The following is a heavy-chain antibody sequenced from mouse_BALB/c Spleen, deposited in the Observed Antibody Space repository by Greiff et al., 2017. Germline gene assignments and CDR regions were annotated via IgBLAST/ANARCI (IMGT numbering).Heavy chain of an antibody. CDR2: ISYSGST. J-gene: IGHJ3*01. Sequence: EVKLMESGPGLVKPSQSLSLTCTVTGYSITSDYAWNWIRQFPGNKLEWMGYISYSGSTSYNPSLKSRISITRDTSKNQFFLQLNSVTTEDTATYYCASPYYGNWFAYWGQGTLVTVSA. V-gene: IGHV3-2*02. CDR3: ASPYYGNWFAY. CDR1: GYSITSDYA. D-gene: IGHD2-10*01.